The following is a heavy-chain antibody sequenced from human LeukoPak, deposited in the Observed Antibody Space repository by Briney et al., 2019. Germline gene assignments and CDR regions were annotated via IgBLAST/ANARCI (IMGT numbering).Heavy chain of an antibody. D-gene: IGHD6-13*01. CDR2: ISAYNGNT. J-gene: IGHJ6*03. CDR1: GYTFTSYG. Sequence: ASVKVSCKASGYTFTSYGISWVRQAPGQGLEWMGWISAYNGNTNYAQKLQGRVTMTTDTSTSTAYMELRSLRSDDTAVYYCARDAGYSSSRYGNYYYYYMDVWGKGTTVTISS. CDR3: ARDAGYSSSRYGNYYYYYMDV. V-gene: IGHV1-18*01.